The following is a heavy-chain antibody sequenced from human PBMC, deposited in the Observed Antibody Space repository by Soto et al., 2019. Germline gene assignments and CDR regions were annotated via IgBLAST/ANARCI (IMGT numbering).Heavy chain of an antibody. CDR1: GFTFDDYA. V-gene: IGHV3-9*01. J-gene: IGHJ6*02. D-gene: IGHD2-15*01. CDR3: AKDGYCSGGSCSLGYYYYGMDV. Sequence: SLKISCAASGFTFDDYAMHWVRQAPGKGLEWVSGISWNSGSIGYADSVKGRFTISRDNAKNSLYLQMNSLRAEDTALYYCAKDGYCSGGSCSLGYYYYGMDVWGQGTTVTVSS. CDR2: ISWNSGSI.